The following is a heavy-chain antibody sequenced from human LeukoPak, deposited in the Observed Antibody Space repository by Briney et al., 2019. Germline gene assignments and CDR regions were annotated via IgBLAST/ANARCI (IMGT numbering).Heavy chain of an antibody. CDR1: GFTFSSYT. CDR3: AKDRSTVTSRYY. Sequence: GGSLRLSCAASGFTFSSYTMTWVRQAPGKGLEWVSTINVSGGSTFYADSVKGRFTISRDNSKNTLYLQMSSLRAEDTAVYYCAKDRSTVTSRYYWGQGTLVTVSS. J-gene: IGHJ4*02. CDR2: INVSGGST. V-gene: IGHV3-23*01. D-gene: IGHD4-17*01.